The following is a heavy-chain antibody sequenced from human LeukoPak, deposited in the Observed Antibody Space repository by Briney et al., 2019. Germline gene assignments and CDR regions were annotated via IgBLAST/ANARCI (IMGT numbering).Heavy chain of an antibody. CDR1: GGSISSYY. V-gene: IGHV4-59*01. D-gene: IGHD3-22*01. Sequence: SETLSLICTVSGGSISSYYWSWIRQPPGKGLEWIGYIYSSGSTNYNPSLKSRVTISVDTSKNQFSLKLSSVTAADTAVCYCARGGSGYYYHWGQGTLVTVSS. CDR2: IYSSGST. J-gene: IGHJ5*02. CDR3: ARGGSGYYYH.